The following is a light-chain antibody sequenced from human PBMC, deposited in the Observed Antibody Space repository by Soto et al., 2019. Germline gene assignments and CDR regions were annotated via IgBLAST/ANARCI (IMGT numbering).Light chain of an antibody. CDR1: QTISSW. CDR2: DAS. J-gene: IGKJ5*01. Sequence: DIQMTQSPSTLSASVGDRVTITCRASQTISSWLAWYQQKPGKAPNLLIYDASTLERGVPSRFSGTGSGTEFTLTISGLLPEDFATYHCQQLNTLPFTFGQGTRLEIK. V-gene: IGKV1-5*01. CDR3: QQLNTLPFT.